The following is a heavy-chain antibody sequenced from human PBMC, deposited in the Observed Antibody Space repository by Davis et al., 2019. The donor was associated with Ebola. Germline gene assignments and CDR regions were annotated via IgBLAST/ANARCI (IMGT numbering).Heavy chain of an antibody. D-gene: IGHD2-2*01. CDR3: AREEGSSRWQNNWFDY. V-gene: IGHV3-23*01. J-gene: IGHJ5*01. CDR2: ISGSGATT. Sequence: GGSLRLSCAASGFTFSNYAMSWVRQAPGKGLEWVSGISGSGATTYYADSVRGRFIISRDDSKNSPYLQMNSLRVEDTAIYYCAREEGSSRWQNNWFDYWGQGTLVTVSS. CDR1: GFTFSNYA.